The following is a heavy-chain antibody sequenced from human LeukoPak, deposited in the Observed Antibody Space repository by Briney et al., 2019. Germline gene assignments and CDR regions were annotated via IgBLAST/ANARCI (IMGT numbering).Heavy chain of an antibody. J-gene: IGHJ4*02. Sequence: GGSLRLSCGASGFTFSSFEMNWVRQAPGKGLEWVSYISSSGSTIYYANSVKGRFTISRDNSKNTLYLQMNSLRAEDTALYYCAKDVKYNWNYIDYWGQGALVTVSS. CDR1: GFTFSSFE. CDR3: AKDVKYNWNYIDY. V-gene: IGHV3-48*03. CDR2: ISSSGSTI. D-gene: IGHD1-20*01.